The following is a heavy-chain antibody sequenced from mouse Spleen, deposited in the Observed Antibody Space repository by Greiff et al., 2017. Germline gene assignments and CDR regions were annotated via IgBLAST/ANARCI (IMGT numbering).Heavy chain of an antibody. CDR1: GYSFTSYY. D-gene: IGHD2-3*01. CDR3: ARKDGYYAMDY. CDR2: IYPGSGNT. V-gene: IGHV1-66*01. Sequence: QVQLQQSGPELVKPGASVKISCKASGYSFTSYYIHWVKQRPGQGLEWIGWIYPGSGNTKYNEKFKGKATLTADTSSSTAYMQLSSLTSEDSAVYYCARKDGYYAMDYWGQGTSVTVSS. J-gene: IGHJ4*01.